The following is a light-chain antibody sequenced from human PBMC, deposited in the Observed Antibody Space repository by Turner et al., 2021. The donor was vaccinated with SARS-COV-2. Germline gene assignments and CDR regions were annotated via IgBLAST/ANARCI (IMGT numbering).Light chain of an antibody. CDR2: AAS. Sequence: EAPKLLTYAASTLQSGVPSRFSGSGSGPDFTFTITSLQPEDFATFYCQQAGYFPITFGQGTRLE. J-gene: IGKJ5*01. CDR3: QQAGYFPIT. V-gene: IGKV1D-12*01.